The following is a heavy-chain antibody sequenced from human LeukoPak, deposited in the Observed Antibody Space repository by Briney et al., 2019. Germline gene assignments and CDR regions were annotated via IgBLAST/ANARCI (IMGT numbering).Heavy chain of an antibody. Sequence: GGSLRLSCAASGFTFSSYGMHWVRQAPGKGLEWVSAISGSGGSTYYADSVKGRFTISRDNSKNTLYLQMNSLRAEDTAVYYCAKDRSSYYDSSGYSRLASYYYYYGMDVWGQGTTVTVSS. V-gene: IGHV3-23*01. J-gene: IGHJ6*02. D-gene: IGHD3-22*01. CDR2: ISGSGGST. CDR1: GFTFSSYG. CDR3: AKDRSSYYDSSGYSRLASYYYYYGMDV.